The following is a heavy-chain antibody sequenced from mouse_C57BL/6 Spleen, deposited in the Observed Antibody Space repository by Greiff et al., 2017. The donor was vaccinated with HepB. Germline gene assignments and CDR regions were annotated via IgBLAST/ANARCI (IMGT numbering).Heavy chain of an antibody. V-gene: IGHV2-5*01. D-gene: IGHD2-5*01. CDR2: IWRGGST. J-gene: IGHJ2*01. CDR1: GFSLTSYG. Sequence: VKLMQSGPGLVQPSQSLSITCTVSGFSLTSYGVHWVRQSPGKGLEWLGVIWRGGSTDYNAAFMSRLSITKDNSKSQVFFKMNSLQADDTAIYYCAKNSYSNYRGYYFDYWGQGTTLTVSS. CDR3: AKNSYSNYRGYYFDY.